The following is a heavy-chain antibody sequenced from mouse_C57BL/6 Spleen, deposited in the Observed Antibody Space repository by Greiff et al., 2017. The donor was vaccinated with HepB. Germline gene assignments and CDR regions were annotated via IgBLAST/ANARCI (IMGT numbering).Heavy chain of an antibody. D-gene: IGHD1-3*01. CDR1: GYTFTSYG. CDR3: ARQDPKTLFDY. V-gene: IGHV1-81*01. CDR2: IYPRSGNT. Sequence: QVHVKQSGAELARPGASVKLSCKASGYTFTSYGISWVKQRTGQGLEWIGEIYPRSGNTYYNEKFKGKATLTADKSSSTAYMELRSLTSEDSAVYFCARQDPKTLFDYWGQGTTLTVSS. J-gene: IGHJ2*01.